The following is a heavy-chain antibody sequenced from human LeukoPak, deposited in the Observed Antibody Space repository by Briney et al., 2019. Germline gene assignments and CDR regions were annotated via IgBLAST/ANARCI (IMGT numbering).Heavy chain of an antibody. CDR2: IYPRDGST. J-gene: IGHJ4*02. CDR3: ARDQEGFDY. CDR1: GYTFTSNY. V-gene: IGHV1-46*01. Sequence: ASVKVSCKASGYTFTSNYIHWVRQAPGQGLEWMGMIYPRDGSTSYAQKFQGRVTVTRDTSTSTVHMELSGLRSEDTAVYFCARDQEGFDYWGQGTLVTVSS.